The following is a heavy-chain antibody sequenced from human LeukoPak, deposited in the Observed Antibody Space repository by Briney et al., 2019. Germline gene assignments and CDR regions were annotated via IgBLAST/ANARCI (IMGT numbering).Heavy chain of an antibody. Sequence: GGSLRLSCAASGFTFSSYSMNWVRQAPGKGLEWVSYISSSSSTIYYADSVKGRFTISRDNAKNSLYLQMNSLRDEDTAVYYCARDNSGSYYFYYGMDVWGQGTRSPSP. CDR3: ARDNSGSYYFYYGMDV. V-gene: IGHV3-48*02. CDR1: GFTFSSYS. J-gene: IGHJ6*02. CDR2: ISSSSSTI. D-gene: IGHD1-26*01.